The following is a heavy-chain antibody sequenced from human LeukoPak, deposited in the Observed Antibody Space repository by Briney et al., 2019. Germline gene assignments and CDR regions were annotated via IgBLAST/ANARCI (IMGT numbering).Heavy chain of an antibody. D-gene: IGHD1-14*01. V-gene: IGHV1-69*13. Sequence: ASVKVSCKASGGTFSSYAISWVRQAPGQGLEWMGGIIPIFGTANYAQKFQGRVTITADESTSTAYMELSSLRSEDTAVYYCARAGMARINWFDPWGQGTLVTVSS. CDR2: IIPIFGTA. CDR3: ARAGMARINWFDP. J-gene: IGHJ5*02. CDR1: GGTFSSYA.